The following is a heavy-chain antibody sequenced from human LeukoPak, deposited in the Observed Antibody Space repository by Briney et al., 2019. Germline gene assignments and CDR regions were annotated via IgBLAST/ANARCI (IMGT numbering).Heavy chain of an antibody. CDR1: GGSISSSSYY. J-gene: IGHJ4*02. CDR3: ARPRGYSYVFDY. D-gene: IGHD5-18*01. V-gene: IGHV4-39*07. CDR2: IYYSGST. Sequence: SETLSLTCTVSGGSISSSSYYWGWIRQPPGKGLEWIGSIYYSGSTYYNPSLKSRVTISVDTSKNQFSLKLSSVTAADTAVYYCARPRGYSYVFDYWGQGTLVTVSS.